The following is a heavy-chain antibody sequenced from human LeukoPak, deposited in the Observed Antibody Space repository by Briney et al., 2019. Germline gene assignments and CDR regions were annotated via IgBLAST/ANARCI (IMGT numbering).Heavy chain of an antibody. Sequence: GGSLRLSCAASGFTVSSDYMTWVRQAPGKGLEWVSVISPAGTTYYADSVKGRFTISRDNSKDTLYLQMNSLRAEDTAVYYCAREQVVVGRGYYGMDVWGQGTTVTVSS. CDR3: AREQVVVGRGYYGMDV. V-gene: IGHV3-53*01. CDR1: GFTVSSDY. CDR2: ISPAGTT. J-gene: IGHJ6*02. D-gene: IGHD2-2*01.